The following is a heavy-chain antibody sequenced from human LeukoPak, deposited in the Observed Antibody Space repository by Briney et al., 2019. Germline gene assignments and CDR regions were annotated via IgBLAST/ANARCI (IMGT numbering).Heavy chain of an antibody. V-gene: IGHV4-34*01. CDR1: GGSFSGYY. D-gene: IGHD3-10*01. CDR3: ARGYSHYYGPGSYYY. Sequence: PSETLSLTCAVYGGSFSGYYWSWIRQPPGKGLEWIGEINHSGGTNYNPSLKSRVTISVDTSKNQFSLKLSSVTAADTAVYYCARGYSHYYGPGSYYYWGQGTLVTVSS. J-gene: IGHJ4*02. CDR2: INHSGGT.